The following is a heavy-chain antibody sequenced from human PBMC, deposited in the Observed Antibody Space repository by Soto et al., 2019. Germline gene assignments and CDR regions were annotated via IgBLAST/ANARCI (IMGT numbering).Heavy chain of an antibody. CDR3: ASSMGRGGNDY. CDR1: GFTFSDYW. CDR2: IKTAGSEK. D-gene: IGHD3-10*01. Sequence: EVQLVESGGGLVQPGGSLRLSCAASGFTFSDYWMRWERQAPGKGMECVADIKTAGSEKYYVGPGKGRFTISRDNAKNSLYLQMNSLRAEDTAGYYCASSMGRGGNDYWGQGTLVTFSS. J-gene: IGHJ4*02. V-gene: IGHV3-7*05.